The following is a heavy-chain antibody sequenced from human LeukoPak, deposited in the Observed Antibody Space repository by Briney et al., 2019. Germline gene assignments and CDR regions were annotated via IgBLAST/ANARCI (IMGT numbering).Heavy chain of an antibody. CDR2: ISAYNGGT. CDR3: ARGLDYYDGTGYRSYWYLDL. Sequence: APVKLSCKSSGYTFTTYGISWVRQAPGQGLEWLGWISAYNGGTNYGEKLQDRVTMTTDTSTSTAYMELRSLRSDDTAVYYCARGLDYYDGTGYRSYWYLDLWGRGTLVAVSS. V-gene: IGHV1-18*01. CDR1: GYTFTTYG. D-gene: IGHD3-22*01. J-gene: IGHJ2*01.